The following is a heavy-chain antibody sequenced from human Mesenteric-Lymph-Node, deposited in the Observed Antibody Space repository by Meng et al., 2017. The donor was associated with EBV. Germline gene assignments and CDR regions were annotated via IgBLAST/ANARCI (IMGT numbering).Heavy chain of an antibody. D-gene: IGHD6-19*01. Sequence: QLQRQESGPGLVKPSETLPLTCTVSGGSISSSSAYWGWVRQPPGKGLEWLGYVYYRGSTYYNPSLKSRVTISLDTSKNQFSLRLTSVTAADTAVYYCARNVGSGSSTEFDFWGQGTLVTVSS. J-gene: IGHJ4*02. CDR1: GGSISSSSAY. CDR2: VYYRGST. CDR3: ARNVGSGSSTEFDF. V-gene: IGHV4-39*01.